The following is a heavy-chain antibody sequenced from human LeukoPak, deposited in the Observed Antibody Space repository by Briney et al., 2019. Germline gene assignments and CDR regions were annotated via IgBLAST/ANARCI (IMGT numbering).Heavy chain of an antibody. J-gene: IGHJ4*02. Sequence: ASVKVSCKASGYTFTGYYMHWVRQAPGQGLEWMGIINPSGGSTSYAQKFQGRVTMTRDTSTSTVYMELSSLRSEDTAVYYCARDLGYYYDSSGYPDYWGQGTLVTVSS. CDR1: GYTFTGYY. D-gene: IGHD3-22*01. CDR3: ARDLGYYYDSSGYPDY. CDR2: INPSGGST. V-gene: IGHV1-46*01.